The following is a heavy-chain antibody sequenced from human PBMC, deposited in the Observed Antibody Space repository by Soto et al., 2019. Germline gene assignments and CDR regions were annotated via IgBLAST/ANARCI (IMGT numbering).Heavy chain of an antibody. Sequence: QVQLQESGPGLVKPSQTLSLICTVSGGSISSGDYYWSWIRQPPGLALEWIAYIYYSGNTYYNPSLQSRVTISVDTSKNQFALRLSSLTAADTAVYYCARHPRGNGVDHWGQGILVTVSS. CDR2: IYYSGNT. J-gene: IGHJ4*02. CDR3: ARHPRGNGVDH. CDR1: GGSISSGDYY. D-gene: IGHD3-10*01. V-gene: IGHV4-30-4*01.